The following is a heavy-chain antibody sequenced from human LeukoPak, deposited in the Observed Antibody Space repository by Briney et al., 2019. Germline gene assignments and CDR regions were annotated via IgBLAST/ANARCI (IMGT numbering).Heavy chain of an antibody. V-gene: IGHV4-39*07. J-gene: IGHJ4*02. CDR2: IYYSGST. CDR1: GGSISSSSYY. D-gene: IGHD3-22*01. Sequence: SETLSLTCTVSGGSISSSSYYWGWIRQPPGKGLEWIGNIYYSGSTNYNPSLKSRVTISVDTSKNQFSLKLSSVTAADTAVYYCARAAIYYDSSGLDYWGQGTLVTVSS. CDR3: ARAAIYYDSSGLDY.